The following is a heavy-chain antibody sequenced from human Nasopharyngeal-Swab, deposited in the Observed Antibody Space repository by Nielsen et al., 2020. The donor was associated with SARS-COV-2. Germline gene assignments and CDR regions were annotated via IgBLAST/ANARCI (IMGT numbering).Heavy chain of an antibody. J-gene: IGHJ6*04. Sequence: RQAPGKGPEWIGYIYYSGSTYYNPSLKSRVTISVDTSKNQFSLKLSSVTAADTAVYYCARGQQLVTMDVWGKGTTVTVSS. V-gene: IGHV4-31*02. CDR3: ARGQQLVTMDV. D-gene: IGHD6-13*01. CDR2: IYYSGST.